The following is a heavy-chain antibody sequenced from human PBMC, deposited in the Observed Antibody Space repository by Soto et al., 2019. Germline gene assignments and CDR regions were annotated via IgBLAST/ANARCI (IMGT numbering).Heavy chain of an antibody. V-gene: IGHV5-51*01. CDR1: GYSFTSYW. D-gene: IGHD3-9*01. CDR2: IYPGDSDT. CDR3: ARMTYYDFLTGYPSGSYFDY. Sequence: GEALKISCKGSGYSFTSYWIGWVRQMPGKGLEWMGIIYPGDSDTRYSPSFQGQVTISADKSISTAYLQWSSLKASDTAMYYCARMTYYDFLTGYPSGSYFDYWGQGTLVTVSS. J-gene: IGHJ4*02.